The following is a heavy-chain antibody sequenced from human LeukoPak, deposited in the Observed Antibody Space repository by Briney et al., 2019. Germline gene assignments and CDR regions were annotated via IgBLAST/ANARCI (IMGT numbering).Heavy chain of an antibody. V-gene: IGHV1-2*02. CDR3: ARERYGSGRRTFDY. J-gene: IGHJ4*02. CDR1: GYTFTGYY. D-gene: IGHD3-10*01. CDR2: INPNSGGT. Sequence: ASVKVSCKASGYTFTGYYMHWVRQAPGQGLEWMGWINPNSGGTNYAQKFQGRVTMTRDTSISTAYMELSRLRSDDTAVYYCARERYGSGRRTFDYWGQGTLVTVSS.